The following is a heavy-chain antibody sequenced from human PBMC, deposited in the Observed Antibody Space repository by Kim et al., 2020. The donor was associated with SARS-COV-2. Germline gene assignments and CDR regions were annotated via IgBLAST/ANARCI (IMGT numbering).Heavy chain of an antibody. CDR3: ANDPHTIIPGDYGGDPDAFDI. CDR1: GFTFSSYA. D-gene: IGHD4-17*01. CDR2: ISGSGGST. J-gene: IGHJ3*02. Sequence: GGSLRLSCAASGFTFSSYAMSWVRQAPGKGLEWVSAISGSGGSTYYADSVKGRFTISRDNSKNTLYLQMNSLRAEDTAVYYCANDPHTIIPGDYGGDPDAFDIWGQGTMVTVSS. V-gene: IGHV3-23*01.